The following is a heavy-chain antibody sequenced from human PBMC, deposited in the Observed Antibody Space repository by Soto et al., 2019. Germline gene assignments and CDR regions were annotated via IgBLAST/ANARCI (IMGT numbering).Heavy chain of an antibody. Sequence: SETLSLTCTVSGGSISSYYWSWIRQPPGKGLEWIGYIYYSGSTNYNPSLKSRVTISVDTSKNQFSLKLSAVTAADTAVYYCARTIHLWFGELPNPYMDVWGKGTTVTVSS. CDR1: GGSISSYY. J-gene: IGHJ6*03. CDR3: ARTIHLWFGELPNPYMDV. CDR2: IYYSGST. V-gene: IGHV4-59*08. D-gene: IGHD3-10*01.